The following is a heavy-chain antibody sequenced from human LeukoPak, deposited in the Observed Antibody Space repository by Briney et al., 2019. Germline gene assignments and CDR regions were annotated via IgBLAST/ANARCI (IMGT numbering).Heavy chain of an antibody. Sequence: GGSLRLSCAASGFTFSSYWMSWVRQAPGKGLEWVSSISSSSSYIYYADSVKGRFTISRDNAKNSLYLQMNSLRAEDTAVYYCARDLFDSLDYWGQGTLVTVSS. CDR1: GFTFSSYW. J-gene: IGHJ4*02. CDR2: ISSSSSYI. D-gene: IGHD3-22*01. V-gene: IGHV3-21*01. CDR3: ARDLFDSLDY.